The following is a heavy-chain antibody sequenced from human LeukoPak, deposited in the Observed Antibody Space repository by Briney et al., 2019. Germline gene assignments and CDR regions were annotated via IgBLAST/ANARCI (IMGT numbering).Heavy chain of an antibody. D-gene: IGHD6-6*01. Sequence: SETLSLTCTVSGGSISSGGYYWSWIRQPPGKGLEWIGYIYHSGSTYYNPSLKSRVTISVDRSKNQFSLKLSSVTAADTAVYYCARDHSTSEDYYYYYYMDVWGKGTTVTASS. CDR1: GGSISSGGYY. CDR3: ARDHSTSEDYYYYYYMDV. V-gene: IGHV4-30-2*01. J-gene: IGHJ6*03. CDR2: IYHSGST.